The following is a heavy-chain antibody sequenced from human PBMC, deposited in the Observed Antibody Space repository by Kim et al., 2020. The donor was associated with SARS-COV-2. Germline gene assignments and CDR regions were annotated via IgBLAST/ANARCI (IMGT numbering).Heavy chain of an antibody. D-gene: IGHD2-15*01. J-gene: IGHJ2*01. CDR3: AKGGGAVVRYFDL. CDR1: GFTFSSYA. V-gene: IGHV3-23*01. CDR2: ISSSGGST. Sequence: GGSLRLSCAASGFTFSSYAMSWVRQAPGKGLEWVSGISSSGGSTYYADSVKGRFTISRDNSKNTLYLQMNSLRAEDTALDYCAKGGGAVVRYFDLWGRGTLVAVSS.